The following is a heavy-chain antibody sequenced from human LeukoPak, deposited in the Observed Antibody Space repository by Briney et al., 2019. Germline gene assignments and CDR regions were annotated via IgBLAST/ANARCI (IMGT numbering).Heavy chain of an antibody. Sequence: GGSLRLSCAASGFTFSSYAISWVRQAPGKGLEWVSAISGSGGSTYYADSVKGRFTISRDNSKNTLYLQMNSLRAEDTAVYYCATFPTTVVTPDYFDYWGQVTLVTVSS. D-gene: IGHD4-23*01. CDR3: ATFPTTVVTPDYFDY. CDR1: GFTFSSYA. V-gene: IGHV3-23*01. CDR2: ISGSGGST. J-gene: IGHJ4*02.